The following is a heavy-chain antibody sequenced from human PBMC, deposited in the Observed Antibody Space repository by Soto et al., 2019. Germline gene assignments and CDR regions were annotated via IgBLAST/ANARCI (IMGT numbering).Heavy chain of an antibody. D-gene: IGHD1-20*01. J-gene: IGHJ4*02. Sequence: QITLKESGPPLVKPTQTLTLPCSFSGFSLSTTGVGVGWIRQPPGKALEWLGFAYWDDDNRYSTSLKSRLTITKDTSGNQVVLTMNNMDPVDTSTYFCAHRRGGYNWDDAHFDYWGQGTLVTVCS. V-gene: IGHV2-5*02. CDR1: GFSLSTTGVG. CDR3: AHRRGGYNWDDAHFDY. CDR2: AYWDDDN.